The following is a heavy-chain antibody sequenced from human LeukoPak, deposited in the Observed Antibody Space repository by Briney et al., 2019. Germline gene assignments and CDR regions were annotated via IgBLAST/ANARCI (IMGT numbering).Heavy chain of an antibody. D-gene: IGHD6-19*01. J-gene: IGHJ6*03. CDR1: GYSFTSYW. Sequence: GESLKISCKGSGYSFTSYWIGWVRQMPGKGLEWMGIIYPGDSDTRYSPSFQGQVTTSADKSISTAYLQWSSLKASDTAMYYCARHRDSSGRGDYYYYMDVWGKGTTVTVSS. CDR2: IYPGDSDT. CDR3: ARHRDSSGRGDYYYYMDV. V-gene: IGHV5-51*01.